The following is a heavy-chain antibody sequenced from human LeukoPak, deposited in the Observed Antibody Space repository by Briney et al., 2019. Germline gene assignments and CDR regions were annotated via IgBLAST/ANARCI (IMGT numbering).Heavy chain of an antibody. CDR3: ARIPITTGPDY. Sequence: GGTLRLSCAASGFTFSSYGMSWVRQAPGKGLEWVSAISGSGGSTYYADSVKGRFTISRDNSKNSLYLQMNSLRAEDTAVYYCARIPITTGPDYWGQGTLVTVSS. D-gene: IGHD3-3*01. CDR2: ISGSGGST. V-gene: IGHV3-23*01. CDR1: GFTFSSYG. J-gene: IGHJ4*02.